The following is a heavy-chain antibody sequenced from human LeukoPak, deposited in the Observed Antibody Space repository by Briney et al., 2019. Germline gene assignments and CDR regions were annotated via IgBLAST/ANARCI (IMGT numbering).Heavy chain of an antibody. CDR3: SREEAGTTIDY. V-gene: IGHV4-39*07. CDR2: IYSGGTT. D-gene: IGHD6-19*01. Sequence: SETLSLTCTVSGGSISERTHYWGGLRQPPGKGLEWIGSIYSGGTTYYNPSLRSRIAFSMDASRNQFSLKLSSVTAADTAVYYCSREEAGTTIDYWGQGALVTVSS. CDR1: GGSISERTHY. J-gene: IGHJ4*02.